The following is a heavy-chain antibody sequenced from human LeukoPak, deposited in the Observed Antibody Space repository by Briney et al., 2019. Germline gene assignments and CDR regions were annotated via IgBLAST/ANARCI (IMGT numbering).Heavy chain of an antibody. V-gene: IGHV1-2*02. CDR3: ARESVPAVAARRGLNY. J-gene: IGHJ4*02. CDR2: INPNSGGT. CDR1: GYTLTGYY. D-gene: IGHD6-6*01. Sequence: ASVKVSCKASGYTLTGYYMHWVRQAPGQGLEWMGWINPNSGGTNYAQKFQGRVTMTRDTSISTAYMELSRLRSDDTAVYYCARESVPAVAARRGLNYWGQGTLVAVSS.